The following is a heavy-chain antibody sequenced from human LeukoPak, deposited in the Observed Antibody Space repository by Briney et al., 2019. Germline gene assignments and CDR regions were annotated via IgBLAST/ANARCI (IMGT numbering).Heavy chain of an antibody. J-gene: IGHJ6*03. CDR2: ISSSSSYI. V-gene: IGHV3-21*01. Sequence: GGSLRLSCAASGFTFSSYSMNWVRQAPGKGLEWVSSISSSSSYIYYADSVKGRFTISRDNAKNSLYLQMNCLRAEDTAVYYCARWDSRDYYYYMDVWGKGTTVTVSS. CDR3: ARWDSRDYYYYMDV. CDR1: GFTFSSYS. D-gene: IGHD6-13*01.